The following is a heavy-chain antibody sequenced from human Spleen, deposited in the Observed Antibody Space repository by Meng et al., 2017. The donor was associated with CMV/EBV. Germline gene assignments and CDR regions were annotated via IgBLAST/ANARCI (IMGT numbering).Heavy chain of an antibody. V-gene: IGHV4-34*01. CDR3: ARGARRGYYYYGMDV. CDR1: GGSFSGHY. J-gene: IGHJ6*02. Sequence: SETLSLTCAVYGGSFSGHYWSWIRQSPSKGLEWIGEISHSGSATYNPSLKSRVTMSVDTSKNQFSLKLSSVTAADTAVYSCARGARRGYYYYGMDVWGQGTTVTVSS. CDR2: ISHSGSA.